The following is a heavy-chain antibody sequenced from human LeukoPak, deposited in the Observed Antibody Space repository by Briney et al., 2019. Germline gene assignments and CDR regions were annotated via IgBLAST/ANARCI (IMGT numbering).Heavy chain of an antibody. J-gene: IGHJ5*02. D-gene: IGHD5-12*01. CDR2: IYTSGST. Sequence: SETLSLTCTVAGGSISSYYWSWIRQPAGKGLEWIGRIYTSGSTNYNPSLKSRVTMSVDTSKNQFSLKLSSVTAADTAVYYCARGPLIVATILGGWFGPWGQGTLVTVSS. CDR3: ARGPLIVATILGGWFGP. V-gene: IGHV4-4*07. CDR1: GGSISSYY.